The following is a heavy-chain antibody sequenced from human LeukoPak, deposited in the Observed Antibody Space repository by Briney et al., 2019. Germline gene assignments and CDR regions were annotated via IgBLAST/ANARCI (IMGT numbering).Heavy chain of an antibody. CDR1: GFNFSTYG. Sequence: QPGGSLRLSCAASGFNFSTYGIHWARQAPGKGLEWVAFISNDGNNEYYSDSVKGRFTISRDNSKNTLYLQMNSLRAEDTAVYYCARTGTHGVDYYYYYGMDVWGQGTTVTVSS. D-gene: IGHD1-1*01. V-gene: IGHV3-33*05. J-gene: IGHJ6*02. CDR3: ARTGTHGVDYYYYYGMDV. CDR2: ISNDGNNE.